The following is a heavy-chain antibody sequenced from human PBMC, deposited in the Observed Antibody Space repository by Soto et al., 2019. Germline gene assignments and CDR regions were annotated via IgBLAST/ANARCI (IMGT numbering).Heavy chain of an antibody. J-gene: IGHJ4*02. CDR1: GFTFSSYA. CDR2: ISGSGGST. Sequence: GGSLRLSCAASGFTFSSYAMSWVRQAPGKGLEWVSAISGSGGSTYYADSVKGRFTISRDNSKNTLYLQMNSLRAEDTAVYYCAKDFRIMITFGGVIATDIGYFDYWGQGTLVTVSS. CDR3: AKDFRIMITFGGVIATDIGYFDY. D-gene: IGHD3-16*02. V-gene: IGHV3-23*01.